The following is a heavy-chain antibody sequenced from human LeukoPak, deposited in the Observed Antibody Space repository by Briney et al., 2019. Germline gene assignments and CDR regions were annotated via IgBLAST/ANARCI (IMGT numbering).Heavy chain of an antibody. J-gene: IGHJ4*02. CDR1: GGSISSHY. CDR2: IYYSGTT. V-gene: IGHV4-59*11. D-gene: IGHD6-19*01. CDR3: ARTGSYSSGWYDY. Sequence: SETLSLTCTVPGGSISSHYWSWLRQPPGKGLEWIGFIYYSGTTNYNPSLKSRVTISVDTSKNQFSLKLSSVTAADTAVYYCARTGSYSSGWYDYWGQGTLVTVSS.